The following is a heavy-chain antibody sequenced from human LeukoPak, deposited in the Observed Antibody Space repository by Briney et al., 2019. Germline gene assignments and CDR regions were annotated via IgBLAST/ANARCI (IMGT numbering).Heavy chain of an antibody. Sequence: SETLSLTCTVSGDSLVSGHYWSWIRQPAGKGLEWIGRIYTSGSTNYNPSLKSRVTMSVDTSKNQFSLKLSSVTAADTAVYYCARVGVLTGYYAYYYYYMDVWGKGTTVTISS. V-gene: IGHV4-4*07. CDR2: IYTSGST. CDR1: GDSLVSGHY. CDR3: ARVGVLTGYYAYYYYYMDV. D-gene: IGHD3-9*01. J-gene: IGHJ6*03.